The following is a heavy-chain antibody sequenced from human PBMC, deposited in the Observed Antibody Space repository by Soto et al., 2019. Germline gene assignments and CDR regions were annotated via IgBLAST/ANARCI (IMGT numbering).Heavy chain of an antibody. CDR3: ARHQAGSGNANFDF. CDR2: IDPSNSYV. CDR1: EYSFSIFW. V-gene: IGHV5-10-1*04. J-gene: IGHJ4*02. Sequence: GESLKISCQAFEYSFSIFWISWVRQLPGKGLEWMGRIDPSNSYVAYSPSFQGQVTISVDRSARTASLHWSSLKASDSATYYCARHQAGSGNANFDFWGQGSQVTVSS. D-gene: IGHD3-10*01.